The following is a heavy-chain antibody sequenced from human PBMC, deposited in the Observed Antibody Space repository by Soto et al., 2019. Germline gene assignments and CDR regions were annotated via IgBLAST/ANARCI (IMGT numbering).Heavy chain of an antibody. D-gene: IGHD2-15*01. CDR3: ARDGLGYCSGGSCYYGYFDY. V-gene: IGHV3-30-3*01. CDR1: GFTFSSYA. Sequence: QVQLVESGGGVVQPGRSLRLSCAASGFTFSSYAMHWVRQAPGKGLEWVAVISDDGSNKYYADSVKGRFTISRDNSKNTLYLQMNSLRAEDTAVYYCARDGLGYCSGGSCYYGYFDYWGKGTLVTVSS. CDR2: ISDDGSNK. J-gene: IGHJ4*02.